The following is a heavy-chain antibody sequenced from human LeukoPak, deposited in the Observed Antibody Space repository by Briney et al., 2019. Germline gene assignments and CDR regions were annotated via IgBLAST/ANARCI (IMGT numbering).Heavy chain of an antibody. CDR3: ARGQPQYYYDSSGYYPEGDWFDP. J-gene: IGHJ5*02. CDR2: INHSGST. CDR1: GGSFSGYY. V-gene: IGHV4-34*01. D-gene: IGHD3-22*01. Sequence: SETLSLTCAVYGGSFSGYYWSWIRQPPGKGLEWIGEINHSGSTNYNPSLKSRVTISVDTSKNQFSLKLSSVTAADTAVYYCARGQPQYYYDSSGYYPEGDWFDPWGQGTLVTVSS.